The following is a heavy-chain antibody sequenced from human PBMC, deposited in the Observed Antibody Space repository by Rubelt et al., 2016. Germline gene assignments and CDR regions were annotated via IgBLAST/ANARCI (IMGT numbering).Heavy chain of an antibody. Sequence: QLQLQESGPGLVKPSETLSLTCSVSGGSISSSSYYWGWIRQSPGKGLAWIGNIYYSGSTYYNPSLKSRLTISLDTSKNQFSLNLSSVTAADTAVYYCARCPYYYGSGRLNWFDPWGQGTLVTVSS. V-gene: IGHV4-39*01. CDR2: IYYSGST. J-gene: IGHJ5*02. CDR1: GGSISSSSYY. D-gene: IGHD3-10*01. CDR3: ARCPYYYGSGRLNWFDP.